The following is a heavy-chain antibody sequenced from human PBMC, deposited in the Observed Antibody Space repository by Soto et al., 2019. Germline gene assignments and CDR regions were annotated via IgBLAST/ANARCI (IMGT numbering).Heavy chain of an antibody. Sequence: SETLSVTCTVACGSISSIGDYCSWIRQPPGKGLEWIGSIYYSGSTYYNPSLKSRVTISVDTSKNQFSLKLSSVTAADTAVYYCARSELRITMIVVVIDYFDYWGQGTLVTVSS. CDR2: IYYSGST. V-gene: IGHV4-39*01. J-gene: IGHJ4*02. CDR3: ARSELRITMIVVVIDYFDY. CDR1: CGSISSIGDY. D-gene: IGHD3-22*01.